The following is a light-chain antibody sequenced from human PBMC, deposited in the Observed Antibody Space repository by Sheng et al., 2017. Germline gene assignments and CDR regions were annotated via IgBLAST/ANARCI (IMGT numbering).Light chain of an antibody. Sequence: DIQMTQSPSTLSASVGDRVTITCRAIQSISSWLAWYQQKPGKAPKLLIYKASSLESGVPSRFSGSGSGTEFTLTISSLQPDDFATYYCQQYNSWPLTFGGGTKVEIK. CDR3: QQYNSWPLT. V-gene: IGKV1-5*03. J-gene: IGKJ4*01. CDR2: KAS. CDR1: QSISSW.